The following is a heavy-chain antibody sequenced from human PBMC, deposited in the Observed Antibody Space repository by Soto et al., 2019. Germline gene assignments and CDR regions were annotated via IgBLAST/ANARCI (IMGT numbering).Heavy chain of an antibody. CDR3: ARDGGDIVVVVAASNQSSYGMDV. V-gene: IGHV3-30-3*01. Sequence: QVQLVESGGGVVQPGRSLRLSCAASGFTFSSYAMHWVRQAPGKGLEWVAVISYDGSNKYYADSVKGRFTISRDNSKNPLYLQMNSLRAEDTAVYYCARDGGDIVVVVAASNQSSYGMDVWGQGTTVTVSS. CDR1: GFTFSSYA. CDR2: ISYDGSNK. D-gene: IGHD2-15*01. J-gene: IGHJ6*02.